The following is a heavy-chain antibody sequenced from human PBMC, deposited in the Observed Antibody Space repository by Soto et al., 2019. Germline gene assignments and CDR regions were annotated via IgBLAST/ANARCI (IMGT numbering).Heavy chain of an antibody. CDR2: IRNNGGAA. D-gene: IGHD3-9*01. V-gene: IGHV4-4*02. Sequence: QVQLQESGPGLVTPSGTLSLTCAVSSGSIFSSNWWSWVRQPPGKGLEWIGEIRNNGGAANYNPSLRSRVIISVVTSKNESSLKLFSVTAADTAVYYCASHLVMTGTRGFDHWGLGTLVTVSS. J-gene: IGHJ4*02. CDR1: SGSIFSSNW. CDR3: ASHLVMTGTRGFDH.